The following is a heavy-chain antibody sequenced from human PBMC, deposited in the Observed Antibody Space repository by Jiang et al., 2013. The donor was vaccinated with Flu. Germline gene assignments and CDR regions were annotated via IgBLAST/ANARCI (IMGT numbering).Heavy chain of an antibody. V-gene: IGHV5-51*01. CDR3: ARIIDRYCSGGSCYSGAFDI. Sequence: GAEVKKPGESLKISCKGSGYSFTSYWIGWVRQMPGKGLEWMGIIYPGDSDTRYSPSFQGQVTISADKSISTAYLQWSSLKASDTAMYYCARIIDRYCSGGSCYSGAFDIWGQGTMVTVSS. J-gene: IGHJ3*02. D-gene: IGHD2-15*01. CDR1: GYSFTSYW. CDR2: IYPGDSDT.